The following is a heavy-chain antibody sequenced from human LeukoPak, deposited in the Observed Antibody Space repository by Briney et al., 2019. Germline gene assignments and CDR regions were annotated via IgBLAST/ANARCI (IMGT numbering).Heavy chain of an antibody. Sequence: GGSLRLSCAASGFTFSSYWMHWVRQAPGKGLVWVSRIKSDGSNTNYADSVKGRFTISRDNAKNSLYLQMNSLRAEDTAVYYCARDVNWNYCDYWGHGTLVTVSS. J-gene: IGHJ4*01. CDR1: GFTFSSYW. V-gene: IGHV3-74*01. CDR3: ARDVNWNYCDY. D-gene: IGHD1-20*01. CDR2: IKSDGSNT.